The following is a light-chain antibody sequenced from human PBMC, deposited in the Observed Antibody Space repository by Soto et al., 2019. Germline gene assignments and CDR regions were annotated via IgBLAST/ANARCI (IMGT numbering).Light chain of an antibody. CDR2: AAS. CDR1: QDISSY. V-gene: IGKV1-9*01. CDR3: QQLNDYPLT. Sequence: DIQLTQSPSFLSASVGDRVTITCRASQDISSYLAWYQQKPGKAPDLLIYAASTLQSGVPSRFSGSGSGTEFTLTISSPQPEDFATYYCQQLNDYPLTFGGGTKVEIK. J-gene: IGKJ4*01.